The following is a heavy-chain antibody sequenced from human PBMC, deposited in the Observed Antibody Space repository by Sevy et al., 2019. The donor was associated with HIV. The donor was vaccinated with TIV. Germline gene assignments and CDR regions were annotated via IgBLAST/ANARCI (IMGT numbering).Heavy chain of an antibody. CDR1: GFTFSSYP. V-gene: IGHV3-23*01. CDR3: AKDSDSWGI. Sequence: GGSLRLSFAASGFTFSSYPMGWFGQAQGKGLEWVSAISGSGGSTYYADSVKGRFTIPRDNSKNTLYLQMNSLRAEDTAVYYCAKDSDSWGIWGQGTMVTVSS. J-gene: IGHJ3*02. D-gene: IGHD7-27*01. CDR2: ISGSGGST.